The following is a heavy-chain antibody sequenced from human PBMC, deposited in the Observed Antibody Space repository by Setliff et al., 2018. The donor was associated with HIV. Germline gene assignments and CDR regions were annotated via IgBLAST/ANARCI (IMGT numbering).Heavy chain of an antibody. D-gene: IGHD3-3*01. Sequence: ASVKVSCKASGYTFTSSGISWVRQAPGQGLEWMGWISAYNGNTKYPQKFQGRVTMTTDKSTSTAYMELRSLRSDDTAVYYCAREIRNYDFWSGYWEDHYFDSWGQGTLVTVSS. CDR1: GYTFTSSG. J-gene: IGHJ4*02. CDR3: AREIRNYDFWSGYWEDHYFDS. V-gene: IGHV1-18*01. CDR2: ISAYNGNT.